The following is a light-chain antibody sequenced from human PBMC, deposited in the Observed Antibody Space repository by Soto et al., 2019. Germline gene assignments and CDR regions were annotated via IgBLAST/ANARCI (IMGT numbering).Light chain of an antibody. CDR3: QQYNSYPWT. V-gene: IGKV1-5*03. CDR1: QSISSW. CDR2: KAS. Sequence: DIQMTQSPSTLSASVEDRVTITCRASQSISSWLAWYQQKPGRAPKLLIYKASTLESGVPSTFSGSGSGTEFTLTISSLQPDDFATYYCQQYNSYPWTFGQGTKVEIK. J-gene: IGKJ1*01.